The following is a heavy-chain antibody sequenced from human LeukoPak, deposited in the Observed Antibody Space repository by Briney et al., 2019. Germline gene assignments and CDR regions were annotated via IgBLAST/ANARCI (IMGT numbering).Heavy chain of an antibody. CDR1: GFTFNHYA. D-gene: IGHD3-9*01. V-gene: IGHV3-64*01. Sequence: PGGSLRLSCAVSGFTFNHYAMHWVRQAPGKGLEYVSGIRSNGGSTYYANSVKGRFTISRDNSKNTLYLQMGSLRAEDMAVYYCARDLVTDILTGGVDYWGQGTLVTVSS. J-gene: IGHJ4*02. CDR3: ARDLVTDILTGGVDY. CDR2: IRSNGGST.